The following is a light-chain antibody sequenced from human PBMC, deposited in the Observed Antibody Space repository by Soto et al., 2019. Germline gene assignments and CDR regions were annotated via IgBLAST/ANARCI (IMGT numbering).Light chain of an antibody. V-gene: IGKV1-9*01. J-gene: IGKJ4*01. CDR3: QKLNSYRLT. CDR2: AVS. CDR1: QGISSY. Sequence: DIQLTQSPSFLSASVGDRVTITCRASQGISSYFAWYQQKPGKAPKLLIYAVSTLPSGVPSRFSGSASGTEFTLTISSLQPEDFATYYCQKLNSYRLTFGGGTKVEIK.